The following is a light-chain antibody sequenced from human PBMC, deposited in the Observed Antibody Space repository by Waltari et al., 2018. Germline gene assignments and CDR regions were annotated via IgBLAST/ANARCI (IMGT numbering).Light chain of an antibody. CDR3: QKYGTLPAT. CDR1: QSVSRT. J-gene: IGKJ1*01. CDR2: DAS. Sequence: ELALTHSPGTLSLSPGESATPSCRASQSVSRTLAWYQQKPGQAPRLLIYDASTRATGIRDRFSGSGAGTDFSLTISRLEPEDFAVYYCQKYGTLPATFGQGTKVEIK. V-gene: IGKV3-20*01.